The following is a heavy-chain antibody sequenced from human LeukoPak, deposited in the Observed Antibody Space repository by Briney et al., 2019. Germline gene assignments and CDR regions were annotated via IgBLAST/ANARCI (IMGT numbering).Heavy chain of an antibody. V-gene: IGHV3-9*01. Sequence: SLRLSCAASGFTVSSNYMSWVRQAPGKGLEWVSGISWNSGSIGYADSVKGRFTISRDNAKNSLYLQMNSLRAEDTALYYCAKELGSGSYYNVGFDYWGQGTLVTVSS. CDR3: AKELGSGSYYNVGFDY. D-gene: IGHD3-10*01. CDR2: ISWNSGSI. CDR1: GFTVSSNY. J-gene: IGHJ4*02.